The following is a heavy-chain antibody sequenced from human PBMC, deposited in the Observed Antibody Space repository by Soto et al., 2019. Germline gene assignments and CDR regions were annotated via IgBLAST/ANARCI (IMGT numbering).Heavy chain of an antibody. CDR1: GFSLNNARMG. V-gene: IGHV2-26*01. Sequence: QVTLKEAGPVLVKPTETLTLTCTVSGFSLNNARMGVSWVRQPPGKALEWLAHIFSNDEKSYSTSLRTRITISTDTSKSQVVLTVTNMDPVYTATYSCARILATPYFHYYIDVWGKGTTVTVSS. CDR2: IFSNDEK. CDR3: ARILATPYFHYYIDV. J-gene: IGHJ6*03. D-gene: IGHD5-12*01.